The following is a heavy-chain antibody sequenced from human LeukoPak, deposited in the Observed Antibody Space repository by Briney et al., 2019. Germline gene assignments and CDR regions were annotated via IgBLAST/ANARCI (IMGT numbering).Heavy chain of an antibody. J-gene: IGHJ6*02. D-gene: IGHD3-3*01. CDR2: ISAYNGNT. Sequence: ASVKVSCKASGYTFTSYGISWVRQAPGQGLEWMGWISAYNGNTNYAQKLQGRVTMTTDTSTSTAYMELRSLRSDDTAVYYCARDLPAGPIFGVALYYYYYGMDVWGQGTTVTVSS. CDR1: GYTFTSYG. V-gene: IGHV1-18*01. CDR3: ARDLPAGPIFGVALYYYYYGMDV.